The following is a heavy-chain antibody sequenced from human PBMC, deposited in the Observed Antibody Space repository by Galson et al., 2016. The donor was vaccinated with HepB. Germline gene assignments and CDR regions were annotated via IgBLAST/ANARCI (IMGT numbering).Heavy chain of an antibody. J-gene: IGHJ4*02. CDR2: LSYNGRNE. D-gene: IGHD3-10*01. CDR3: AKDTRRRFDWSGGQDS. Sequence: SLRLSCAASGFNFSRFGMHWVRQSPGEGLQWVAVLSYNGRNEYYSDSVKGRFTVSRDNSKNTLYLQMDNLNVADTAVYYCAKDTRRRFDWSGGQDSWGRGTLVTVSS. V-gene: IGHV3-30*18. CDR1: GFNFSRFG.